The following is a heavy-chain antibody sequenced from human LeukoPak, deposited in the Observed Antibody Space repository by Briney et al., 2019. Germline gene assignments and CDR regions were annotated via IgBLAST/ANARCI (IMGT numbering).Heavy chain of an antibody. Sequence: ASVKVSCKASGYTFISYGISWVRQAPGQGLEWMGWISGYNGNTNYAQNLQGRVTMTTDTSTSTAYMELRSLRSDDTAVYYCARVILPSSWTDYWGQGTLVTVSS. CDR3: ARVILPSSWTDY. CDR2: ISGYNGNT. D-gene: IGHD2-21*01. J-gene: IGHJ4*02. CDR1: GYTFISYG. V-gene: IGHV1-18*01.